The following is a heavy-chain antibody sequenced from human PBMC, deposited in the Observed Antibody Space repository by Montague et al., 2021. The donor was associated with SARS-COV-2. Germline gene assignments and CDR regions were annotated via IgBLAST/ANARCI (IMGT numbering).Heavy chain of an antibody. CDR2: TYHGGST. CDR3: ARDLRQWLADYYYYGLDV. CDR1: GDSISSNNW. Sequence: SETLSLTCAVSGDSISSNNWWNWARQAPGKGLQWIGETYHGGSTNYNPSLKSRVTISVDKTKNQLYLKMRSVTAADTAVYYCARDLRQWLADYYYYGLDVWGQGTTVTVSS. J-gene: IGHJ6*02. D-gene: IGHD6-19*01. V-gene: IGHV4-4*02.